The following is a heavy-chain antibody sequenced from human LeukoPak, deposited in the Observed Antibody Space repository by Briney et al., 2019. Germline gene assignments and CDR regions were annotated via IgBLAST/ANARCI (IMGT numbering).Heavy chain of an antibody. CDR2: IDQGGSAK. J-gene: IGHJ4*02. D-gene: IGHD2-2*01. V-gene: IGHV3-7*01. CDR3: ARIRCIRISCFYDY. Sequence: AGGSLRLSCAASEFNFSNYWMSWVRQAPGKGLEWVANIDQGGSAKYYMDSVNGRFTISRDNAKNSLSLQMNSLRVEDTAVYYCARIRCIRISCFYDYWGQGTLVTVSS. CDR1: EFNFSNYW.